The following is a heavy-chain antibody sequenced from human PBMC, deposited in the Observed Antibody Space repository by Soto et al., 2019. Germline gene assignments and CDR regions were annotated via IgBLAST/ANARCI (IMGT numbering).Heavy chain of an antibody. CDR2: IYYSGST. CDR3: AREGYSSSWYAQYYYYYGMDV. CDR1: EGSSGSSSYY. V-gene: IGHV4-39*02. Sequence: SETLSLTCTVSEGSSGSSSYYWGRIRQPPGKGLEWIGSIYYSGSTYYNPSLKSRVTISVDTSKNQFSLKLSSVTAADTAVYYCAREGYSSSWYAQYYYYYGMDVWGQGTTVTVSS. D-gene: IGHD6-13*01. J-gene: IGHJ6*02.